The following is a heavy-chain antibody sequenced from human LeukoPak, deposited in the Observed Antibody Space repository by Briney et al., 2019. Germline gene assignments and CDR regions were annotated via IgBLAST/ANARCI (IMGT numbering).Heavy chain of an antibody. D-gene: IGHD3-22*01. CDR2: INGDGDGK. J-gene: IGHJ3*02. V-gene: IGHV3-7*01. CDR3: ARDSSPDSATTYYDAPDM. Sequence: PGGSLRLSCAGSGFSFCRFWMTWVRQAPGRGLEWVANINGDGDGKRYADSVKDRFTISRDNARSLVFLQIHSLRDEDTALYYCARDSSPDSATTYYDAPDMWGQGTMVTVSS. CDR1: GFSFCRFW.